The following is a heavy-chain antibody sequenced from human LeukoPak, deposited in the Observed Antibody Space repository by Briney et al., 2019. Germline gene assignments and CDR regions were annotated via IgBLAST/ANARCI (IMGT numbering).Heavy chain of an antibody. J-gene: IGHJ4*02. V-gene: IGHV3-66*02. CDR1: GFTVSSNY. CDR2: IYSGGST. CDR3: ASQILTGYYSYIRNSDY. D-gene: IGHD3-9*01. Sequence: GGSLRLSCAASGFTVSSNYMSWVRQAPGKGLEWVSVIYSGGSTYYADSVKGRFTISRDNSKNTLYLQMNSLRAEDTAVYYCASQILTGYYSYIRNSDYWGQGTLVTVSS.